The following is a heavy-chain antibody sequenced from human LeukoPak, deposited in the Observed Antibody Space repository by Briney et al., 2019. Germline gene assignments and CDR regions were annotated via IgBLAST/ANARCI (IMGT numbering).Heavy chain of an antibody. J-gene: IGHJ5*02. CDR3: ASTWFGGLDP. CDR2: IYYSGST. Sequence: SETLSLTCTVSGGSISSYYWSWIRQPPGKGLEWIGYIYYSGSTNYNPSLKSRVTISVDTSKNQFSLKLSSVTAADTAVYYCASTWFGGLDPWGQGTLVTVSS. D-gene: IGHD3-10*01. V-gene: IGHV4-59*01. CDR1: GGSISSYY.